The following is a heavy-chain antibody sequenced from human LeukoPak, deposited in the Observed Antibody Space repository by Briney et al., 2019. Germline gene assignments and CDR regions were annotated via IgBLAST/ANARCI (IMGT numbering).Heavy chain of an antibody. CDR2: IKEDGSEK. Sequence: GGSLRLSCAASGFTLNNYWMSWVRQAPRKGLEWVANIKEDGSEKFYVDSVKGRFSISRDNAKNSLYLQMNSLRAEDTAVYYCARGGPYSTSSGGTLDYWGLGTLVTVSS. J-gene: IGHJ4*02. V-gene: IGHV3-7*01. CDR1: GFTLNNYW. CDR3: ARGGPYSTSSGGTLDY. D-gene: IGHD6-6*01.